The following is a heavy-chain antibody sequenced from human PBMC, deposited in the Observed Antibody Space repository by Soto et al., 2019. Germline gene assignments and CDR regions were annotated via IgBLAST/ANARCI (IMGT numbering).Heavy chain of an antibody. CDR2: IFYSGST. J-gene: IGHJ4*02. Sequence: SETLSLTCTVSGDSISSSSYYWGWIRQPPGKGLEWIGSIFYSGSTYYNPSLKSRVTISVDTSKNQFSLKLSSVTAADTAVYYCARHTPAISISDHWGQGTLVTVSS. V-gene: IGHV4-39*01. CDR3: ARHTPAISISDH. D-gene: IGHD2-15*01. CDR1: GDSISSSSYY.